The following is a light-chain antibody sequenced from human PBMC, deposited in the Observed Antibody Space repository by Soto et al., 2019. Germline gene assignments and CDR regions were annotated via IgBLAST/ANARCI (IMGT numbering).Light chain of an antibody. CDR3: QQYHNWPIT. V-gene: IGKV3-15*01. CDR2: GAS. J-gene: IGKJ5*01. Sequence: EIVLTQSPVTLSLSPGERATLSFRASQSITNNYLAWYQQKPGRAHRLLIYGASTRATGISARFSGSGSGTEFTLTISSLQSEDFAVYYCQQYHNWPITFGQGTRLEIK. CDR1: QSITNN.